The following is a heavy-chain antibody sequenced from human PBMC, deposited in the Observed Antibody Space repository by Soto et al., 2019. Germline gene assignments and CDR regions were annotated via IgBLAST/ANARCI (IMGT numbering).Heavy chain of an antibody. J-gene: IGHJ4*02. V-gene: IGHV1-69*01. CDR1: GGTFSSYA. D-gene: IGHD6-13*01. Sequence: QVQLVQSGAEVKKPGSSVKVSCKASGGTFSSYAISWVRQAPEQGLEWMGGIIPIFGTANYAQKFQGRVTITADESTITAYMELSSLRSEDTAVYYCARDRVPGIAAAGIFDHWGQGTLVTVSS. CDR3: ARDRVPGIAAAGIFDH. CDR2: IIPIFGTA.